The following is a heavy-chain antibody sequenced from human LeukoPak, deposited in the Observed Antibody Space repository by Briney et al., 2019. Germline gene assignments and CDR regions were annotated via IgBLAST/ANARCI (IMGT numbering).Heavy chain of an antibody. V-gene: IGHV3-21*01. CDR1: GFTFSSYS. D-gene: IGHD1-26*01. CDR3: ATLPYSGSYSENFFDY. J-gene: IGHJ4*02. CDR2: ISSSSSYI. Sequence: PGGSLRLSCAASGFTFSSYSMNWVRQAPGKGLEWVSSISSSSSYIYYADSVKGRFTISRDNAKNSLYLQMNSLRAEDTAVYYCATLPYSGSYSENFFDYWGQGTLVTVSS.